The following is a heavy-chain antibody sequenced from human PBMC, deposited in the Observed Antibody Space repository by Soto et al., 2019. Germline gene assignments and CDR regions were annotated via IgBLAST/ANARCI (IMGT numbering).Heavy chain of an antibody. D-gene: IGHD1-26*01. CDR2: INHLETT. V-gene: IGHV4-30-2*01. J-gene: IGHJ4*02. CDR1: GASITYGGYS. CDR3: ARGGGSDSFDY. Sequence: QLQLHESGSGLVKPSQTLSLTCTVSGASITYGGYSWSWIRQTPGKGLEWIGYINHLETTFYNPSFESRLSLSIDMAKIQFSLNLNSMSAADRAVYFCARGGGSDSFDYWGQGILVTVSS.